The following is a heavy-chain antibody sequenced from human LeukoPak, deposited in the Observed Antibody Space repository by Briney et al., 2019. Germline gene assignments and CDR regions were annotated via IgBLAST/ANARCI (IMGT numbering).Heavy chain of an antibody. D-gene: IGHD3-22*01. Sequence: GGSLRLSCAASGFTFSNYGMHWVRQAPGKGLEWVTFIRYDGDNKFYADSAKGRFTISRDNSKNTLYLQMNSLRAEDTAVYYCAKDEYYYDTSGHGAFDIWGQGTMVTVSS. V-gene: IGHV3-30*02. CDR1: GFTFSNYG. CDR3: AKDEYYYDTSGHGAFDI. CDR2: IRYDGDNK. J-gene: IGHJ3*02.